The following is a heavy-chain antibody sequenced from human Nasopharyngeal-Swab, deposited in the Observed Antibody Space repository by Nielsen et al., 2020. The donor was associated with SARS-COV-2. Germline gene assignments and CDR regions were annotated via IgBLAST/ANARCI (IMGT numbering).Heavy chain of an antibody. V-gene: IGHV3-9*01. CDR2: IGWNGDSI. J-gene: IGHJ6*03. D-gene: IGHD4-11*01. CDR1: GFTFHDYA. CDR3: AKDHRGYSKYMDV. Sequence: GGSLRLSCAASGFTFHDYAMHWVRQAPGKGLEWVSGIGWNGDSIAYADSVKGRFTISRDNAKNSLYLQMNSLRAEDTALYYCAKDHRGYSKYMDVWGKGTTVTVSS.